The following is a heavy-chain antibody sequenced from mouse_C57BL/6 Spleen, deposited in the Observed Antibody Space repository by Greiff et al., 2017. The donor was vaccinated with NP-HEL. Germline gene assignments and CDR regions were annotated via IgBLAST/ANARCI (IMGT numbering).Heavy chain of an antibody. Sequence: EVKLMESGGGLVKPGGSLKLSCAASGFTFSSYAMSWVRQTPEKRLEWVATISDGGSYTYYPDNVKGRFTISRDNAKNNLYLQMSHLKSEDTAMYYCAREGDYGNYVEFFAYWGQGTLVTVSA. CDR1: GFTFSSYA. J-gene: IGHJ3*01. D-gene: IGHD2-1*01. V-gene: IGHV5-4*01. CDR3: AREGDYGNYVEFFAY. CDR2: ISDGGSYT.